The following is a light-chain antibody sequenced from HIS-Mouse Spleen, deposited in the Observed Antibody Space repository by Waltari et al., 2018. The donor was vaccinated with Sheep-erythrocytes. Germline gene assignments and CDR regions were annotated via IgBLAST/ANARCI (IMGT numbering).Light chain of an antibody. Sequence: QSALTQPRSVSGSPGQSVTISCTVTSSHVGGYNYVFWYQQHPGKAPKLMIYDVSKRPSGVPDRFSGSKSGNTASLTISGLQAEDEADYYCCSYAGSYTFVVFGGGTKLTVV. CDR1: SSHVGGYNY. J-gene: IGLJ2*01. CDR3: CSYAGSYTFVV. CDR2: DVS. V-gene: IGLV2-11*01.